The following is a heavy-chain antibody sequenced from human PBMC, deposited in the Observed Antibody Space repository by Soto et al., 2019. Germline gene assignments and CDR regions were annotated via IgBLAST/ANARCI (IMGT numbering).Heavy chain of an antibody. J-gene: IGHJ4*02. Sequence: SETLSLTCAVSGYSVSSGYYWGWIRQPPGKGLEWIGTIYHSGSTYYNPSLESRVTMSLDTSKNQLSLRLSSVTAADTAFYYCTRPILAGYYFYFDSWGQVTLVTVSS. D-gene: IGHD3-9*01. V-gene: IGHV4-38-2*01. CDR3: TRPILAGYYFYFDS. CDR1: GYSVSSGYY. CDR2: IYHSGST.